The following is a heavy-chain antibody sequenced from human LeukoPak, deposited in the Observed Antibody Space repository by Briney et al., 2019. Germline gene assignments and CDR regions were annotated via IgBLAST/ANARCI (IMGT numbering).Heavy chain of an antibody. CDR1: GGSISSSSYY. V-gene: IGHV4-39*01. J-gene: IGHJ4*02. CDR3: ARLPCSDIAVAGPIDY. CDR2: IYYNGGT. Sequence: SETLSLTCTLSGGSISSSSYYWGWIRQPPGKGLEWIGSIYYNGGTYYNPSLKSRVTISVDTSKNQFSLKLRSVTAADTAVYYCARLPCSDIAVAGPIDYWGQGTLVTVSS. D-gene: IGHD6-19*01.